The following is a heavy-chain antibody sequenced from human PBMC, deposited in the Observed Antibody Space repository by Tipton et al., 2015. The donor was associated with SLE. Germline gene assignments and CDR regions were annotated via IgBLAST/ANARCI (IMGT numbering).Heavy chain of an antibody. J-gene: IGHJ5*02. CDR2: IYYSGST. CDR3: ARRLAWQLGVVGWFDP. CDR1: GGSISTTGYY. D-gene: IGHD6-6*01. V-gene: IGHV4-39*01. Sequence: TLSPTCTVSGGSISTTGYYWGWIRQPPGSGLEWIESIYYSGSTYYNPSLKSRVTISVDTSKNQFSLKLSSVTAADTAVYYCARRLAWQLGVVGWFDPWGQGTLVTVSS.